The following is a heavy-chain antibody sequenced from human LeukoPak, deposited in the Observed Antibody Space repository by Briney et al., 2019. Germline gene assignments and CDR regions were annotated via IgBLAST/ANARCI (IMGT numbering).Heavy chain of an antibody. CDR1: GFTFSSYA. CDR3: ARDPGYSSSWYAVDS. J-gene: IGHJ5*01. CDR2: ISNDGGTK. Sequence: QPGRSLRLSCAASGFTFSSYAMHWVRQAPGKGLEWVALISNDGGTKYYADSVKGRFTISRDNSKNTLYLQLNILRAEDQPLYHCARDPGYSSSWYAVDSWGQGTLVTVSS. D-gene: IGHD6-13*01. V-gene: IGHV3-30*04.